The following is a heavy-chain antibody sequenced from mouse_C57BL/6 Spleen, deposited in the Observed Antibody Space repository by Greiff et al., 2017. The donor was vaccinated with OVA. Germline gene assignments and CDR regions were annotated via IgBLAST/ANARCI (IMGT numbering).Heavy chain of an antibody. Sequence: EVKLQESVAELVRPGASVKLSCTASGFNIKNTYMHWVKQRPEQGLEWIGRIDPANGKTQYAPKFKGKATFTVDKSSNTAYLQLSSLTSEDTAIYYFISYDSYYGYWGQGTTLTVSS. D-gene: IGHD2-3*01. V-gene: IGHV14-3*01. J-gene: IGHJ2*01. CDR1: GFNIKNTY. CDR3: ISYDSYYGY. CDR2: IDPANGKT.